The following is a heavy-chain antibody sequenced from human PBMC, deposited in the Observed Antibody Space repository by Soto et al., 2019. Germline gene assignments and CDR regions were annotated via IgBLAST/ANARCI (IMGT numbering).Heavy chain of an antibody. Sequence: QVQLVQSGAEVKKPGSSVKVSCKASGGTFSSYAVSWVRQAPGQGLEWMGVIIPILATPKYAQKFQGRVTITADESTTTAYMELSSLRADDTAVYYCARESSSPNYYFYGMDVWGHGTTVIVSS. V-gene: IGHV1-69*01. D-gene: IGHD2-2*01. J-gene: IGHJ6*02. CDR2: IIPILATP. CDR1: GGTFSSYA. CDR3: ARESSSPNYYFYGMDV.